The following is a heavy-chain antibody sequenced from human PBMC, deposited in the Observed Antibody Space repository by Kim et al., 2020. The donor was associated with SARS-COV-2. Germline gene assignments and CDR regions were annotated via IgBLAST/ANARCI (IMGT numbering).Heavy chain of an antibody. D-gene: IGHD1-1*01. CDR3: ARGLERSPRRGYMDV. CDR1: GFTFSSYA. J-gene: IGHJ6*03. Sequence: GGSLRLSCAASGFTFSSYAMHWVRQAPGKGLEWVAVISYDGSNKYYADSVKGRFTISRDNSKNTLYLQMNSLRAEDTAVYYCARGLERSPRRGYMDVWG. V-gene: IGHV3-30-3*01. CDR2: ISYDGSNK.